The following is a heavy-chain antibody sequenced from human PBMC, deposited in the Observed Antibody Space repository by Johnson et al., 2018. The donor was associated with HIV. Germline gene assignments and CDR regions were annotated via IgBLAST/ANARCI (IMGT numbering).Heavy chain of an antibody. CDR2: INWNGGST. CDR3: GGGRKDRAAVDGLDNDGFDM. J-gene: IGHJ3*02. D-gene: IGHD6-13*01. V-gene: IGHV3-20*04. Sequence: VQLVESGGGVVRPGGSLRVSCAASGFTFDDHGMSWVRQAPGKGLEWVSGINWNGGSTGYADSVKGRFTISRDNSKNTLYLQMNSLRAEDTAVYYCGGGRKDRAAVDGLDNDGFDMWGQGTMVTVSS. CDR1: GFTFDDHG.